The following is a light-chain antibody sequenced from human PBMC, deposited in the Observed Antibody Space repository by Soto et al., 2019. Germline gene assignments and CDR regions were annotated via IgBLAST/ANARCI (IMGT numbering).Light chain of an antibody. CDR2: GAS. CDR1: QSVSSNH. CDR3: QQYGTSPTWS. Sequence: EIVLTQSPATLSLSPGERATLSCRASQSVSSNHLAWYQQKPGQAPRLLIYGASTRATGIPDRFSGSGSGTDFTLTISRLEPEDFAVYYCQQYGTSPTWSFGQGTKVDIK. J-gene: IGKJ1*01. V-gene: IGKV3-20*01.